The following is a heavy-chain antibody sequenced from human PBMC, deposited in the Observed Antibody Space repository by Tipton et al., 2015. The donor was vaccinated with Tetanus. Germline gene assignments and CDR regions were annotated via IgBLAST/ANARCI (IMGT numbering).Heavy chain of an antibody. V-gene: IGHV4-30-2*01. CDR3: ARANNEFPKKGPFDS. CDR2: IYQTGST. D-gene: IGHD1-1*01. J-gene: IGHJ4*02. Sequence: LVQPSETLSLTCTVSGALLTTGGYSWGWIRQPPGQGLEWIGYIYQTGSTYFNPSLRSRLTMSFKMSKNQFSLKLTSVTAADTAVYYCARANNEFPKKGPFDSWGQGRLVIVSS. CDR1: GALLTTGGYS.